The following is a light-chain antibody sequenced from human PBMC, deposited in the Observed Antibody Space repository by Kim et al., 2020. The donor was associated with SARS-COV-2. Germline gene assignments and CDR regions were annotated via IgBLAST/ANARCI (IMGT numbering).Light chain of an antibody. Sequence: DIQMTQSPSSLSASVGDRVTITCQASQDISNYLNWYQQKPGKVPKLLIYDASNLETGVPSRFSGSGSGTDFTFTISSLQPEDIATYYCQQYDNLPPLTFGGGTKVDIK. V-gene: IGKV1-33*01. J-gene: IGKJ4*01. CDR1: QDISNY. CDR2: DAS. CDR3: QQYDNLPPLT.